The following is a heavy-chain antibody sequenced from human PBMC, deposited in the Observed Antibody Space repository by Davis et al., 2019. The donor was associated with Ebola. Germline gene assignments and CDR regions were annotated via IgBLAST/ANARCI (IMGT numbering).Heavy chain of an antibody. V-gene: IGHV1-18*01. CDR3: AREITMVRGGGWFDP. J-gene: IGHJ5*02. Sequence: ASVKVSCKASGYTFTSYGISWVRQAPGQGLEWMGWISAYNGNTNYAQKLQGRVTMTTDTSTSTAYMELRSLRSDDTAVYYCAREITMVRGGGWFDPWGQGTLITVSS. CDR1: GYTFTSYG. CDR2: ISAYNGNT. D-gene: IGHD3-10*01.